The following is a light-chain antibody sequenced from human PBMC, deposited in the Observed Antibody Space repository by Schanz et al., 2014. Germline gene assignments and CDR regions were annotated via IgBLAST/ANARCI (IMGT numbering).Light chain of an antibody. V-gene: IGLV2-8*01. J-gene: IGLJ3*02. Sequence: QSALTQPPSASGSPGQSVTISCTGTSSDVGGYNYVSWYQQHPGKAPKLMICEVSKRPSGVPDRFSGSKSGNTASLTVSGLQAEDEADYYCSSYAGSNKEVFGGGTKVTVL. CDR2: EVS. CDR1: SSDVGGYNY. CDR3: SSYAGSNKEV.